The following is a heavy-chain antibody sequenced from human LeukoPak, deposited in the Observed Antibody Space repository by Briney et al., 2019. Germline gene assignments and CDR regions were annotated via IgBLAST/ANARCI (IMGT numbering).Heavy chain of an antibody. CDR1: GFTFSNYG. V-gene: IGHV3-30*02. Sequence: PGGSLRLSCGASGFTFSNYGMLWVRQAPGKGLEGVAFIRYDGNNKLYADSMKGRFTISRDNSKNTLYLHINSLRAEDTAVYYCARLHFGYYYYYMDVWGKGTTVTISS. CDR3: ARLHFGYYYYYMDV. CDR2: IRYDGNNK. J-gene: IGHJ6*03. D-gene: IGHD3-16*01.